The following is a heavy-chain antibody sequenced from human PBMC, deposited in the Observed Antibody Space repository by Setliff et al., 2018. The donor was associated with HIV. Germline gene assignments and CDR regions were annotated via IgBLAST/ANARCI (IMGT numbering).Heavy chain of an antibody. CDR2: IYHSGST. CDR1: GGSISSSNW. Sequence: SETLSLTCAVSGGSISSSNWWSWVRQPPGKGLEWIGEIYHSGSTNYNPSLKSRVTISVDKSKNQFSPKLSSVTAADTAVYYCASHRGFWSGLDYWGQGTLVTVSS. D-gene: IGHD3-3*01. J-gene: IGHJ4*02. V-gene: IGHV4-4*02. CDR3: ASHRGFWSGLDY.